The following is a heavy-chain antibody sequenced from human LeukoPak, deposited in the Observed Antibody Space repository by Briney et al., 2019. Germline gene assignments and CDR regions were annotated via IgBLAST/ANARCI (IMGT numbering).Heavy chain of an antibody. Sequence: GGSLRLACAASGFIFSRYGMSWVRQAPGKGLGWVANIKQDGSEKYYVDSVKGRFTISRDNAKNSLYLQMNSLRAEDTAVYYCAREEWELSWGQGTLVTVSS. CDR1: GFIFSRYG. V-gene: IGHV3-7*01. J-gene: IGHJ5*02. CDR2: IKQDGSEK. D-gene: IGHD1-26*01. CDR3: AREEWELS.